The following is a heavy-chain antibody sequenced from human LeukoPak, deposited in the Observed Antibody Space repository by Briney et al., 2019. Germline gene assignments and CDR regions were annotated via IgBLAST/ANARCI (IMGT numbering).Heavy chain of an antibody. CDR3: ARDGVHQGGYYSYYMDV. Sequence: PSETLSLTCTVSGGSISSHYWSWIRQPPGKGLEWIGYIHYSGTTNYNPSLKSRVTISVDTSKNQFSLKVSSVTAADTAVYYCARDGVHQGGYYSYYMDVWGKGTTVTFSS. J-gene: IGHJ6*03. CDR2: IHYSGTT. V-gene: IGHV4-59*11. CDR1: GGSISSHY. D-gene: IGHD2-8*01.